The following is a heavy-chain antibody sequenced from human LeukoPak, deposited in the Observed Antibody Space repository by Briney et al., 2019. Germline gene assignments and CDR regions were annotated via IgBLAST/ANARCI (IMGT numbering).Heavy chain of an antibody. Sequence: GGSLRLSCAASGFTFSSYGMHWVRQAPGKGLEWVAVISYDGSNKYYADSVKGRFTISRDNSKNTLYLQMNSLRAEDTAVYYCAKDLGSKRSGASNNHYYHSNTGSGYWGQGTLVTVSS. CDR3: AKDLGSKRSGASNNHYYHSNTGSGY. CDR2: ISYDGSNK. V-gene: IGHV3-30*18. CDR1: GFTFSSYG. D-gene: IGHD3-22*01. J-gene: IGHJ4*02.